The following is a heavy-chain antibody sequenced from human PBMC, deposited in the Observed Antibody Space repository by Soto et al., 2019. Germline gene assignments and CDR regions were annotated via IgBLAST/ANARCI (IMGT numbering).Heavy chain of an antibody. Sequence: QVQLVQSGAEVKKPGASVKVSCKASGYTFTSYGISWVRQATGQGLEWMGWISAYNGNTHYAQKLKGRVTMTTDTSNSTAYMELRSLRTDDTAVYYCARGHYCSGGSCYSAGYCYGMDFWGQGTTVTVSS. CDR1: GYTFTSYG. CDR2: ISAYNGNT. V-gene: IGHV1-18*04. D-gene: IGHD2-15*01. CDR3: ARGHYCSGGSCYSAGYCYGMDF. J-gene: IGHJ6*02.